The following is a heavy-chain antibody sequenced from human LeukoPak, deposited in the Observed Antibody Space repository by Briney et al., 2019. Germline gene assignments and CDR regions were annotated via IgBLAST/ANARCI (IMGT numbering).Heavy chain of an antibody. CDR3: ARATRINFPPLYYFDY. Sequence: GGSLRLSCAASGFTFSSYAMSWVRQAPGKGLEWVSAISGSGGSTYYADSVKGRFTISRDNAKNSLYLQMSSLRAEDTALYYCARATRINFPPLYYFDYWGQGTLVTVSS. D-gene: IGHD2/OR15-2a*01. CDR1: GFTFSSYA. V-gene: IGHV3-23*01. J-gene: IGHJ4*02. CDR2: ISGSGGST.